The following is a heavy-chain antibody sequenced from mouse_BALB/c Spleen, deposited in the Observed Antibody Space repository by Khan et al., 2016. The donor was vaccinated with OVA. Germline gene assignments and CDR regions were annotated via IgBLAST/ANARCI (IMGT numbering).Heavy chain of an antibody. Sequence: QVQLKQSGAELARPGASVKMSCKASGYTFTSYTMHWVKQRPGQGLEWIGYIIPSTVYTNYTQKFKDKATLTADKSSSTAYMLLSSLTSEDSAVYYCAKDFHYDGGRGDKDNWGQGTSVTGSS. CDR1: GYTFTSYT. CDR2: IIPSTVYT. D-gene: IGHD1-1*01. CDR3: AKDFHYDGGRGDKDN. V-gene: IGHV1-4*01. J-gene: IGHJ4*01.